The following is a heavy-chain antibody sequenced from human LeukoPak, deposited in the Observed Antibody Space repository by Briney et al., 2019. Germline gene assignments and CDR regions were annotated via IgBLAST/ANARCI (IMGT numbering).Heavy chain of an antibody. Sequence: RVASVKVSCKVSGYTLTELSMHWVRQAPGKGLEWMGGFDPEDGETIYAQKFQGRVTMTKDTSTDTAYMELSSLRSEDTAVYYCATPASGYSSSWYSFDYWGQGTLVTVSS. CDR1: GYTLTELS. D-gene: IGHD6-13*01. CDR2: FDPEDGET. V-gene: IGHV1-24*01. CDR3: ATPASGYSSSWYSFDY. J-gene: IGHJ4*02.